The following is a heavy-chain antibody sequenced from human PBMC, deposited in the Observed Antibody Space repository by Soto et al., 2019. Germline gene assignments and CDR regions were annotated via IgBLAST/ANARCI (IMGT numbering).Heavy chain of an antibody. J-gene: IGHJ6*02. CDR3: ARAYDSSGYYYDYYGMDV. CDR2: IYPGDSDT. D-gene: IGHD3-22*01. V-gene: IGHV5-51*01. Sequence: GESLKISCKGSGYSFTSYWIGWVRQMPGKGLEWLGIIYPGDSDTRYSPSFQGQVTISADKSISTAYLQWSSLKASDTAMYYCARAYDSSGYYYDYYGMDVWGQGTTVTVS. CDR1: GYSFTSYW.